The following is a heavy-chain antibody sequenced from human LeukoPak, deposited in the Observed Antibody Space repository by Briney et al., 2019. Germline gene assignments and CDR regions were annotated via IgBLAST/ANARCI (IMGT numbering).Heavy chain of an antibody. V-gene: IGHV1-24*01. Sequence: ASVKVSCKVSGYTLTELSMHWVRQAPGKGLEWMGGFDPEDGETIYAQKFQGRVTMTEDTSTDTAYMELSSLRSEDTAVYYCATYPVGGSSGWSAHYYFDYWGQGTLVTVSS. CDR2: FDPEDGET. J-gene: IGHJ4*02. D-gene: IGHD6-19*01. CDR3: ATYPVGGSSGWSAHYYFDY. CDR1: GYTLTELS.